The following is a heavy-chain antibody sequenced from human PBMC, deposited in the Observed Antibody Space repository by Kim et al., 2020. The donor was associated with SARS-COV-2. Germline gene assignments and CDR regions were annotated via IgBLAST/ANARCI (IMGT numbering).Heavy chain of an antibody. D-gene: IGHD1-1*01. CDR2: IGTKASNYAK. J-gene: IGHJ4*01. CDR3: TGRVSGNDYYALDY. CDR1: GFTFSGSP. Sequence: GGSLRLSCAASGFTFSGSPIHWLRQASGKGLEWVARIGTKASNYAKVYAASVGGRFTISRAESDNTAFMHMNSLKTEATDEYYYTGRVSGNDYYALDYWG. V-gene: IGHV3-73*01.